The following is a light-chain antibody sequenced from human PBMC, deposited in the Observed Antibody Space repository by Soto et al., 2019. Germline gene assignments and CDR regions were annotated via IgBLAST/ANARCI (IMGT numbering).Light chain of an antibody. CDR2: RNN. Sequence: QSVLTQPPSASGTPGQRVTISCSGNISNIGSNYVYWYQQLPGTAPRLLIYRNNQRPSGVPDRFSGSKSVTSASLAISGLRSEDEADYYCAAWDASLSVVFGGGTKLTVL. J-gene: IGLJ2*01. V-gene: IGLV1-47*01. CDR1: ISNIGSNY. CDR3: AAWDASLSVV.